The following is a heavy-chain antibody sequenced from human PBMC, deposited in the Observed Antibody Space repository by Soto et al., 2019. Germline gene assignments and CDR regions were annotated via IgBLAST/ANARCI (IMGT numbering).Heavy chain of an antibody. CDR1: GFTFSSYP. J-gene: IGHJ4*02. CDR2: ISGSGGST. V-gene: IGHV3-23*01. Sequence: EVQLLESGGGLVQPGGSLRLSCAASGFTFSSYPMSWVRQAPGKGLEWVSTISGSGGSTYYAASVKGRFTISRDNSKHTLHLQMNGLRAEDTALYYCAKGKGGSLSYLFDYWGQGTLVTVSS. D-gene: IGHD3-16*01. CDR3: AKGKGGSLSYLFDY.